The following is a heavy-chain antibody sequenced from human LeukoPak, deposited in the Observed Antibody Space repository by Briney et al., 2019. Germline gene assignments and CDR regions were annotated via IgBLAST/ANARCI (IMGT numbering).Heavy chain of an antibody. Sequence: GGSLRLSCAASGFTFSSYAMSWVRQAPGKGLEWVSAISGSGGSTYYADSVKGRFTISRDNSKNTLYLQMNSLRAEDTAVYYCAKAAVLYFSSTSCYMGAYFDYWGQGTLVTVSS. CDR1: GFTFSSYA. J-gene: IGHJ4*02. CDR2: ISGSGGST. V-gene: IGHV3-23*01. D-gene: IGHD2-2*02. CDR3: AKAAVLYFSSTSCYMGAYFDY.